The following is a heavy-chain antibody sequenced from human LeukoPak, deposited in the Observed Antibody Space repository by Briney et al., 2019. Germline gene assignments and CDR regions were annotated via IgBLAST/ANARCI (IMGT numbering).Heavy chain of an antibody. CDR3: ASLAARPKYFQH. CDR1: GGTFSSYA. V-gene: IGHV1-69*13. Sequence: ASVKVSCKASGGTFSSYAISWVRQAPGQGLEWMGGIIPIFGTANYAQKFQGRVTITADESTSTAYMELSSLRSEDTAVYYCASLAARPKYFQHWGQGTLVTVSS. D-gene: IGHD6-6*01. J-gene: IGHJ1*01. CDR2: IIPIFGTA.